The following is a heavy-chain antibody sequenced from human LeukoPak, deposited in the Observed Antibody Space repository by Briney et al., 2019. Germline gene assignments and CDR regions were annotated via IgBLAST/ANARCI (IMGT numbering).Heavy chain of an antibody. V-gene: IGHV3-64*04. D-gene: IGHD3-16*02. CDR2: IGSHGDST. CDR1: GFTFSTYP. J-gene: IGHJ4*02. Sequence: GGSLRLSCSASGFTFSTYPMHWVRQAPGKGLEYVSAIGSHGDSTYYADSVKGRFTISRDNSKNTLYLQMNSLRVEDTAVYYCASTPFYDYVWGSYRYRGLFDNWGQGTLVSVSS. CDR3: ASTPFYDYVWGSYRYRGLFDN.